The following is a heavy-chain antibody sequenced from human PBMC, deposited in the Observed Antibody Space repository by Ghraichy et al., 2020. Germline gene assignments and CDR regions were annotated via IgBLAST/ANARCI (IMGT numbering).Heavy chain of an antibody. J-gene: IGHJ4*02. V-gene: IGHV3-7*04. CDR3: TRSLDY. Sequence: GGSLRLSCAASGFTFSSYWMDWVRQAPGKGLEWVANINQDGSEKYYVDSVKGRFTISRDNPKNSLYLQLNSLRAEDTAVYYCTRSLDYWGQGTLITVSS. CDR2: INQDGSEK. CDR1: GFTFSSYW.